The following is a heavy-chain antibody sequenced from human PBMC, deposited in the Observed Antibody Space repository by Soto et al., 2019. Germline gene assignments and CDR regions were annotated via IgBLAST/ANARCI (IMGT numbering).Heavy chain of an antibody. CDR1: GYTFSTFA. J-gene: IGHJ3*02. CDR2: VNGGDGNT. Sequence: QVQLVQSGAEVKKPGASEKFSCKASGYTFSTFAIHWVRQAPGQRPEWMGWVNGGDGNTRFSQNFQGRVTLTRDASATTAYMELSSLRSEDTAVYYCARSSGWYALDIWGQGTMVSVSS. V-gene: IGHV1-3*01. D-gene: IGHD6-19*01. CDR3: ARSSGWYALDI.